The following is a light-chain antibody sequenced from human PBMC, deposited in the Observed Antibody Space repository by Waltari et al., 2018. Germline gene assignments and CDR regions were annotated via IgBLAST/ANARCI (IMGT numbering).Light chain of an antibody. CDR1: SSAVGRYNR. J-gene: IGLJ3*02. V-gene: IGLV2-23*02. Sequence: QSALTQPASVSGSPGPSIPIPCTGTSSAVGRYNRVSWYHQHPGKAPKLMIYEVSQRPSGVSHRFSGSKSGNTASLTISGLQAEDEADYYCCSYAGSSTWVFGGGTKLTVL. CDR3: CSYAGSSTWV. CDR2: EVS.